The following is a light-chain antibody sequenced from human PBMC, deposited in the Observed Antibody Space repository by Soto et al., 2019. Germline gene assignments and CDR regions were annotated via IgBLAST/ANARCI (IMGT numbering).Light chain of an antibody. CDR2: DAS. CDR3: QQRSAWPPSIT. Sequence: EIVLTQSPATLSLSPGERATLSRRASQSVSSSLAWYQEKPGQPPRLLIHDASSRATGIPARFSGSGSGTDFTLTISSLEPEDFALYYCQQRSAWPPSITFGQGTRLEIK. J-gene: IGKJ5*01. V-gene: IGKV3-11*01. CDR1: QSVSSS.